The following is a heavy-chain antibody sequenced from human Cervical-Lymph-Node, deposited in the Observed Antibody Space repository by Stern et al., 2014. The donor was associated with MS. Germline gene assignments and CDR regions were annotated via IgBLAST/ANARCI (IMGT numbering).Heavy chain of an antibody. CDR3: ARQTTAWASDV. CDR1: GFKVSIYW. D-gene: IGHD1-14*01. J-gene: IGHJ4*02. Sequence: EVQLVESGAELIRPGESLKISCKGSGFKVSIYWIAWVRQMPGKGLEWMGISYPGDSETRYSPSSQGQVTMSADKSTSTAYLQWSSLNASDTAMYFCARQTTAWASDVWGQGTLVTVSS. V-gene: IGHV5-51*01. CDR2: SYPGDSET.